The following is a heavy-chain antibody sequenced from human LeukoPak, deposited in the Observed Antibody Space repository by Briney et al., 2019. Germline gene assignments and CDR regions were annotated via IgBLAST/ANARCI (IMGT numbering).Heavy chain of an antibody. CDR1: GFTFNIYA. CDR3: VRDFSCSGGSCPLDS. J-gene: IGHJ4*02. V-gene: IGHV3-23*01. CDR2: LNEDGGYT. Sequence: GGSLRLSCAASGFTFNIYAMSWVRQAPGKGLAWVSGLNEDGGYTYYADSVKGRFTISRDNSENTLHLQMSSLRAEDTAIYYCVRDFSCSGGSCPLDSWGQGTLVSVSS. D-gene: IGHD2-15*01.